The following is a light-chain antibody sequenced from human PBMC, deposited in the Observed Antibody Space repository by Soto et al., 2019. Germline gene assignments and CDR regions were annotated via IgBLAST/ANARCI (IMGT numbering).Light chain of an antibody. CDR2: DAS. Sequence: DIQMTQSPSTLSASVGDRVAITCRASQSISSWLAWYQQKPGKAPNLLIYDASSLKSGVPSRFSGSGSGTEFTLTTSNLQPDDFATYYCQQYEGYPWTFGQGTKVEIQ. J-gene: IGKJ1*01. V-gene: IGKV1-5*01. CDR3: QQYEGYPWT. CDR1: QSISSW.